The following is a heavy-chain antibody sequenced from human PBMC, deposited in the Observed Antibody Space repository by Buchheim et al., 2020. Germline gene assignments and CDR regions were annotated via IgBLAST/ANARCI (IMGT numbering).Heavy chain of an antibody. V-gene: IGHV3-48*02. CDR2: ISSSSSTI. CDR3: ARRYYYDSSGYYLDY. Sequence: EVQLVESGGGLVQPGGSLRLSCAASGFTFSSYIMNWVRQAPGKGLEWVSYISSSSSTIYYADSVKGRFTISRDNAKNSLYLQMNSLRDEDTAVYYCARRYYYDSSGYYLDYWGQGTL. J-gene: IGHJ4*02. CDR1: GFTFSSYI. D-gene: IGHD3-22*01.